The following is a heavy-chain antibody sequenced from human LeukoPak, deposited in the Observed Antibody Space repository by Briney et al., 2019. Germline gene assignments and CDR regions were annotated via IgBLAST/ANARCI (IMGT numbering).Heavy chain of an antibody. D-gene: IGHD2-15*01. J-gene: IGHJ4*02. Sequence: GGSLRLSCAPSGFTFCSYAMSWVRQAPGKGLEWVSAISGGGGHTYYADSVKGRFTISRDNSKNMLYLQMSSLRAEDTAVYYCAKAFGYCSGGTCYTDYWGQGTLVTVSS. CDR1: GFTFCSYA. CDR3: AKAFGYCSGGTCYTDY. CDR2: ISGGGGHT. V-gene: IGHV3-23*01.